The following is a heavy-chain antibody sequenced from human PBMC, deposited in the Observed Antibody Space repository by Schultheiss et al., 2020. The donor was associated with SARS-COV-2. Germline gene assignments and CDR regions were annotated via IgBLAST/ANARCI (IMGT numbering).Heavy chain of an antibody. V-gene: IGHV3-21*01. CDR3: TRLIGSSDY. CDR2: ISSSSSDT. J-gene: IGHJ4*02. CDR1: GFTFSSYS. D-gene: IGHD3-22*01. Sequence: GGSLRLSCAASGFTFSSYSMNWVRQAPGKGLEWVSSISSSSSDTYYADSVKGRFTISRDNARNSLYLQMNSLRDEDTAVYYCTRLIGSSDYWGQGTQVTVSS.